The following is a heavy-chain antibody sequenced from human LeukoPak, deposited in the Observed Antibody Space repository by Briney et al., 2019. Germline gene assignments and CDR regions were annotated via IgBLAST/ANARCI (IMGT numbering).Heavy chain of an antibody. CDR1: GYTFTSYG. V-gene: IGHV1-18*01. J-gene: IGHJ6*02. CDR3: ARAEVVVAESYYYGMDV. CDR2: ISAYNGNT. Sequence: ASVKVSCKASGYTFTSYGISWGRQAPGQGLEWMGWISAYNGNTNYAQKLQGRVTMTTDTSTSTAYVGLRSLRSDDTAVYYCARAEVVVAESYYYGMDVWGQGTTVTVSS. D-gene: IGHD2-15*01.